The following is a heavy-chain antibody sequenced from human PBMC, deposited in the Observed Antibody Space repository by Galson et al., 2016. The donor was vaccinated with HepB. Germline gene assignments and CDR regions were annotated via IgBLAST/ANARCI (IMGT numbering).Heavy chain of an antibody. J-gene: IGHJ4*02. Sequence: PALVKPTQTLTLTCSFSGLSLATSGLTVAWIRQPPGKAPEWLALLYWNDDKEYRPSLQSRLTITRDTSKNEVVLTLTNMDPVDTATYYCAHRLSRDWYVRSDYSGAWGQGILVHVSS. CDR2: LYWNDDK. CDR1: GLSLATSGLT. D-gene: IGHD6-19*01. CDR3: AHRLSRDWYVRSDYSGA. V-gene: IGHV2-5*01.